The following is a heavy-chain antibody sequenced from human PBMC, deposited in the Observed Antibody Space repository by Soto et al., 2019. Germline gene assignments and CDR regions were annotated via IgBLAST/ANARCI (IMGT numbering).Heavy chain of an antibody. CDR1: GFTFSSYA. CDR3: ARDRSSGWYRRNGVFDY. Sequence: QVQLVESGGGVVQPGRSLRLSCAASGFTFSSYAMHWVRQAPGKGLAWVAVISYDGSNKYYADSVKGRFTISRDNSKNTLYLQMNSLGAEDTAVYYCARDRSSGWYRRNGVFDYWGQGTLVTVSS. V-gene: IGHV3-30-3*01. CDR2: ISYDGSNK. J-gene: IGHJ4*02. D-gene: IGHD6-19*01.